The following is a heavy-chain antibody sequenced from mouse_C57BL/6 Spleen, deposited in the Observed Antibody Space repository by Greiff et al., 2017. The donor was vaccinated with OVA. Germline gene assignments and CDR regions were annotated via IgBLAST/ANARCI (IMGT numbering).Heavy chain of an antibody. J-gene: IGHJ2*01. D-gene: IGHD2-3*01. CDR2: IRLKSDNYAT. CDR3: TGYDGYLDY. V-gene: IGHV6-3*01. CDR1: GFTFSNYW. Sequence: EVKVEESGGGLVQPGGSMKLSCVASGFTFSNYWMNWVRQSPEKGLEWVAQIRLKSDNYATHYAESVKGRFTISRDDSKSSVYLQMNNLRAEDTGIYYCTGYDGYLDYWGQGTTLTVSS.